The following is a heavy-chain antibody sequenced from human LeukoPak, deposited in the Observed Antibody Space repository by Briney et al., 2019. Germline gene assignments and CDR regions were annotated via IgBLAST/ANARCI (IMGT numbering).Heavy chain of an antibody. D-gene: IGHD3-9*01. Sequence: SVKVSCKASGGTFSSYAIIWVRQAPGQGLEWMGGIIPIFGTANYAQKFQGRVTITTDESTSTAYMELSSLRSEDTAVYYCARGNGGDILTGSRRKYYYYYYMDVWGKGTTVTVSS. CDR1: GGTFSSYA. CDR3: ARGNGGDILTGSRRKYYYYYYMDV. V-gene: IGHV1-69*05. CDR2: IIPIFGTA. J-gene: IGHJ6*03.